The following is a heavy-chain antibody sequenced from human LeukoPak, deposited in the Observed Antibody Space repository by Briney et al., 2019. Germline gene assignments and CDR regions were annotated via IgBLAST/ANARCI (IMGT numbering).Heavy chain of an antibody. Sequence: PSETLSLTCAVSGNSISSGYYWGWIRQTPGEGLEWIGTTYHSGSTYYNPSLKSRITISVVTSNNQFSLNLRAVTAADTAVYYCARYSWGNYYYMDVWGKGTTVTVS. J-gene: IGHJ6*03. CDR3: ARYSWGNYYYMDV. V-gene: IGHV4-38-2*01. CDR2: TYHSGST. CDR1: GNSISSGYY. D-gene: IGHD3-16*01.